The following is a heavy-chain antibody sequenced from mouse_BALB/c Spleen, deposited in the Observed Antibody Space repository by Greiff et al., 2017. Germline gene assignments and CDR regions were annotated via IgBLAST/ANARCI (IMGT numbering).Heavy chain of an antibody. V-gene: IGHV5-17*02. J-gene: IGHJ2*01. Sequence: EVKLQESGGGLVQPGGSRKLSCAASGFTFSSFGMHWVRQAPEKGLEWVAYISSGSSTIYYADTVKGRFTISRDNPKNTLFLQMTSLRSEDTAMYYCARRHYYGYFDYWGQGTTLTVSS. CDR2: ISSGSSTI. CDR3: ARRHYYGYFDY. CDR1: GFTFSSFG. D-gene: IGHD1-2*01.